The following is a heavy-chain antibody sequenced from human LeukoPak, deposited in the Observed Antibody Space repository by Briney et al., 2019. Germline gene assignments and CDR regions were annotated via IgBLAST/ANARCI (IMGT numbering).Heavy chain of an antibody. D-gene: IGHD6-19*01. J-gene: IGHJ6*03. CDR2: ISYSGIT. CDR3: TSKQWVYYYMDV. Sequence: SETLSLXCTVSGGSISSSIYYWGWIRQPPEKGLEWIGSISYSGITYYNPSLKSRVTISVDTSKNQFSLKLSSVTAADTAVYYCTSKQWVYYYMDVWGKGTTVTVSS. CDR1: GGSISSSIYY. V-gene: IGHV4-39*01.